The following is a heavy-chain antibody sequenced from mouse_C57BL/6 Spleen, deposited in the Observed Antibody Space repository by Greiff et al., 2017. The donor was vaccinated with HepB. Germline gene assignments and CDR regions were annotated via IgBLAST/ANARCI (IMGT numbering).Heavy chain of an antibody. D-gene: IGHD3-2*02. CDR3: ARRGDSSGYNY. J-gene: IGHJ2*01. CDR2: IYPGSGNT. CDR1: GYTFTDYY. V-gene: IGHV1-76*01. Sequence: VKLMESGAELVRPGASVKLSCKASGYTFTDYYINWVKQRPGQGLEWIARIYPGSGNTYYNEKFKGKATLTAEKSSSTAYMQLSSLTSEDSAAYFCARRGDSSGYNYWGQGTTLTVSS.